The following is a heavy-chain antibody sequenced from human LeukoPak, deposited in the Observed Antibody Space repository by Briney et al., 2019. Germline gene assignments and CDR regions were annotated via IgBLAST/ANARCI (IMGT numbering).Heavy chain of an antibody. Sequence: ASVKVSCKASGYTFTSYEINWVRQATGHGLEWMGWMNPDSGDTACAQKFQGRITMTRSTSITTAYMELSSLRSEDTAVYYCARGLGSYDSSELTWPMISFWGQGTQVTVSS. J-gene: IGHJ4*02. V-gene: IGHV1-8*01. D-gene: IGHD3-22*01. CDR3: ARGLGSYDSSELTWPMISF. CDR1: GYTFTSYE. CDR2: MNPDSGDT.